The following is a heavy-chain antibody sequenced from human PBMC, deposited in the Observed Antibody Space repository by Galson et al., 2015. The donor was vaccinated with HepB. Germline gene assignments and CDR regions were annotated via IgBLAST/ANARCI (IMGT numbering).Heavy chain of an antibody. J-gene: IGHJ5*02. Sequence: SVKVSCKVSGYTLTELSMHWVRQAPGKGLEWMGGFDPEDGETIYAQKFQGRVTMTEDTSTDTAYMELSSLRSEDTAVYYCATGPRNSGSGWFDPWGQGTLVTVSS. V-gene: IGHV1-24*01. CDR3: ATGPRNSGSGWFDP. CDR1: GYTLTELS. D-gene: IGHD1-26*01. CDR2: FDPEDGET.